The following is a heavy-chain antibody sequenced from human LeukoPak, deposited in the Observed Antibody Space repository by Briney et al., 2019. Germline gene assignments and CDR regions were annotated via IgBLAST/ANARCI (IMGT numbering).Heavy chain of an antibody. CDR3: AKDPLAAAGKAGDY. Sequence: PGGSLRLSCAASGFTFSSYAMGWVRQAPGKGLEWVSAISGSGGSTYYADSVKGRFTISRDNSKNTLYLQMNSLRAEDTAVYYCAKDPLAAAGKAGDYWGQGTLVTVSS. CDR1: GFTFSSYA. D-gene: IGHD6-13*01. CDR2: ISGSGGST. V-gene: IGHV3-23*01. J-gene: IGHJ4*02.